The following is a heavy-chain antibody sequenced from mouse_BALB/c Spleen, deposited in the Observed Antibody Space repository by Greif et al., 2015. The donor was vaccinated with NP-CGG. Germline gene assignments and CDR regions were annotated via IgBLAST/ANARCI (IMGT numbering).Heavy chain of an antibody. J-gene: IGHJ2*01. CDR2: INPSNGGT. CDR1: GYTFTSYY. V-gene: IGHV1S81*02. CDR3: TRSWDSYFDY. D-gene: IGHD3-3*01. Sequence: VQLVESGAELVKPGASVKLSCKASGYTFTSYYMYWVKQRPGQGLEWIGEINPSNGGTNFNEKFKSKATLTVDKSSSTAYMQLSSPTSEDSAVYYCTRSWDSYFDYWGQGTTLTVSS.